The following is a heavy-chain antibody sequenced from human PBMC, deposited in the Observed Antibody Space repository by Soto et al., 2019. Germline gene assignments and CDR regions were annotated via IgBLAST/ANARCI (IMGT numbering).Heavy chain of an antibody. CDR2: IYYSGST. D-gene: IGHD2-2*01. CDR3: ARATNIVVVPAAGYWFDP. CDR1: GGSISSGGYY. Sequence: SETLSLTCTVSGGSISSGGYYWSWIRQHPGKGLEWIGYIYYSGSTYYNPSLKSRVTISVDTSKNQFSLKLSSVTAADTAVYYCARATNIVVVPAAGYWFDPWGQGTLVTVS. J-gene: IGHJ5*02. V-gene: IGHV4-31*03.